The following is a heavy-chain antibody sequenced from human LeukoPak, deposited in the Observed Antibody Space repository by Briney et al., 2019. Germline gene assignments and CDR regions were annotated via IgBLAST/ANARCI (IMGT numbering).Heavy chain of an antibody. Sequence: GGSLRLSCAASGFTFSSYSMNWVRQAPGKGLEWVSYISSSSGSISYADSVKGRFTISRDNAKNSLFLQMNSLRAEDTAVYYCARGGIFGVAPFRYWGQGTLVTVSS. J-gene: IGHJ4*02. V-gene: IGHV3-48*01. CDR2: ISSSSGSI. D-gene: IGHD3-3*01. CDR1: GFTFSSYS. CDR3: ARGGIFGVAPFRY.